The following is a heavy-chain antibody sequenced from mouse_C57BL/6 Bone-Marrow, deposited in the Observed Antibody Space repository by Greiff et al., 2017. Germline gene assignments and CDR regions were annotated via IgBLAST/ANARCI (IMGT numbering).Heavy chain of an antibody. D-gene: IGHD2-4*01. V-gene: IGHV1-61*01. CDR3: ASRHYDYDGDY. CDR2: IYPSDSET. J-gene: IGHJ2*01. Sequence: VQLQQPGAELVRPGSSVKLSCKASGYTFTSYWMDWVKQRPGQGLEWIGNIYPSDSETHYNQKFKDKVTLTVDKSSSTAYMQLSSLTSEDSAVYYCASRHYDYDGDYWGQGTTLTVSS. CDR1: GYTFTSYW.